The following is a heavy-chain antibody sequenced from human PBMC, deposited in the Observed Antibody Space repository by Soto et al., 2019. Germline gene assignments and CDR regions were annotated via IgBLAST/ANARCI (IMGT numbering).Heavy chain of an antibody. CDR2: IYYSGST. Sequence: QVQLQESGPGLVKPSQTLSLTCTVSGGSISSGGYYWSWIRQHPGKGLEWIGYIYYSGSTYYNPSLTTRVTISVDTSKNQFSLNPSPVTAADTAVYYCARGVTMVRGVIHTPYFDYWGQGTLVTVSS. CDR3: ARGVTMVRGVIHTPYFDY. D-gene: IGHD3-10*01. CDR1: GGSISSGGYY. J-gene: IGHJ4*02. V-gene: IGHV4-31*03.